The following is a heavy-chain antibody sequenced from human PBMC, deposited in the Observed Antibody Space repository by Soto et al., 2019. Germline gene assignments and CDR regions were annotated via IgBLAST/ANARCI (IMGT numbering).Heavy chain of an antibody. CDR2: IYYSGST. CDR1: GGSISSSSYY. J-gene: IGHJ4*02. V-gene: IGHV4-39*01. D-gene: IGHD3-3*01. CDR3: ARQTDFWSGSEPYYFDY. Sequence: SETLSLTCTVSGGSISSSSYYWGWIRQPPGKGLEWIGSIYYSGSTYYNPSLKSRVTISVDTSKNQFSLKLSSVTAADTAAYYCARQTDFWSGSEPYYFDYWGQGTLVTVSS.